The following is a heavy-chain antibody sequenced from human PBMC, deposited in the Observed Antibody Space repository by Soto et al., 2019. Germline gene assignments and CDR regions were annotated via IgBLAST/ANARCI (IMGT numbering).Heavy chain of an antibody. J-gene: IGHJ6*02. V-gene: IGHV3-21*01. D-gene: IGHD3-16*01. CDR3: ARDSLGGGMDV. CDR2: ISRTSIYI. CDR1: GFIFSNYS. Sequence: EVHLVESGGGLVKPGGSLRLSCAASGFIFSNYSMNWVRQAPGKGLEWVSAISRTSIYIYYPDSLNGRFTVSRDNAKNSLYLQTNSLRAEDTAVYYCARDSLGGGMDVLGQGTTVTVSS.